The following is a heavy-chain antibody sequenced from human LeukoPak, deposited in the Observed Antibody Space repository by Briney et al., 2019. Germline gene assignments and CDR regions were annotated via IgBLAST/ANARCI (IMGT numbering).Heavy chain of an antibody. D-gene: IGHD3-10*01. CDR2: ISGSGGST. V-gene: IGHV3-23*01. CDR3: AKGGFGELLYAWYFDY. J-gene: IGHJ4*02. CDR1: GFTFSSYG. Sequence: PGGSLRLSCAASGFTFSSYGMSWVRQAPGKGLEWVSAISGSGGSTYYADSVKGRFTISRDNSKNTLYLQMNSLRAEDTAVYYCAKGGFGELLYAWYFDYWGQGTLVTVSS.